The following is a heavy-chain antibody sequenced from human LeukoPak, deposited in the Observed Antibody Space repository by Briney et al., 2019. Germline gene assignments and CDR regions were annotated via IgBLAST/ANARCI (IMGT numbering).Heavy chain of an antibody. CDR3: ARDGRLIQLGELDY. Sequence: GGSLRLSCAASGFTFDDYTMHWVRQAPGKGLEWVSLISWDGGSTYYADSVKGRFTISRDNAKNTLYLQMNSLRAEDTAVYYCARDGRLIQLGELDYWGQGTLVTVSS. V-gene: IGHV3-43*01. D-gene: IGHD3-10*01. CDR2: ISWDGGST. J-gene: IGHJ4*02. CDR1: GFTFDDYT.